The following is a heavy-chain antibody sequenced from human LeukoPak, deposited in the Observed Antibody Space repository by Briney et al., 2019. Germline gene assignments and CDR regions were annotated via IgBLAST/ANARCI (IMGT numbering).Heavy chain of an antibody. V-gene: IGHV1-58*02. D-gene: IGHD4-17*01. J-gene: IGHJ6*02. CDR1: GFTFTSSA. CDR2: IVVGSGST. Sequence: ASVKVSCKASGFTFTSSAMQWVRQARGQRLEWIGWIVVGSGSTNYAQKFQERVTITRDMSTSTAYMELSSLRSEDTAVYYCAADLSGYGDYGDYYYYGMDVWGQGTTVTVSS. CDR3: AADLSGYGDYGDYYYYGMDV.